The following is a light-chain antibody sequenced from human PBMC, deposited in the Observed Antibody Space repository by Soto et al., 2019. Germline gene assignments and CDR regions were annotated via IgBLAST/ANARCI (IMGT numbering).Light chain of an antibody. Sequence: EIVMTQSPATLSVSPGERATLSCRASQSVSSNLAWYQQKPGQAPRLLIYGASTRATGIPARFSGSGSVTEFTLTISSLQSEAFAVYYCQQDNNWPPLTFGGGTKVEIK. CDR1: QSVSSN. V-gene: IGKV3-15*01. CDR3: QQDNNWPPLT. J-gene: IGKJ4*01. CDR2: GAS.